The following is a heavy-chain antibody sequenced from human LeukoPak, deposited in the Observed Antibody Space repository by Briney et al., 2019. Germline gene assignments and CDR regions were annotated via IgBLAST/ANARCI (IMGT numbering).Heavy chain of an antibody. CDR2: ISYDGSNK. D-gene: IGHD3-9*01. CDR3: TTLTGYGMDV. Sequence: GSLRLSCAASGFTFSSYGMHWVRQAPGKGLEWVAVISYDGSNKYYADSVKGRFTISRDNSKNTLYLQMNSLRAEDTAVYYPTTLTGYGMDVWGQGTTVTVSS. J-gene: IGHJ6*02. V-gene: IGHV3-30*03. CDR1: GFTFSSYG.